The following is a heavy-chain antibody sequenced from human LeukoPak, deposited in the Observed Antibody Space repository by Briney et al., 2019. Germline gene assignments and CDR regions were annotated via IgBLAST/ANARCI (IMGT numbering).Heavy chain of an antibody. J-gene: IGHJ5*02. CDR1: TFSSYL. D-gene: IGHD3-3*01. V-gene: IGHV4-39*07. CDR2: IYYSGST. Sequence: TFSSYLMSWVRQAPGKGLEWIGSIYYSGSTYYNPSLKSRVTISVDTSKNQFSLKLSSVTAADTAVYYCARAPRITIFGVVIRGNWFDPWGQGTLVTVSS. CDR3: ARAPRITIFGVVIRGNWFDP.